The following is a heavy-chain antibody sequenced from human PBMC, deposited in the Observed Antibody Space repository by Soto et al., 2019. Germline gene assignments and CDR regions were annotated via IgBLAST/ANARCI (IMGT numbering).Heavy chain of an antibody. CDR3: AKAGGIAVPGSHLDY. J-gene: IGHJ4*02. D-gene: IGHD6-19*01. V-gene: IGHV3-23*01. CDR2: ISGSGGST. CDR1: GFTFSSYA. Sequence: EVQLLESGGGSVQPWGSLRLSCATSGFTFSSYAMSWVRQAPGKGLEWVSAISGSGGSTNYADSAEGRFTISRDNSKNTLYLQMSSLRAEDTAVYYCAKAGGIAVPGSHLDYWGQGTLVTVSS.